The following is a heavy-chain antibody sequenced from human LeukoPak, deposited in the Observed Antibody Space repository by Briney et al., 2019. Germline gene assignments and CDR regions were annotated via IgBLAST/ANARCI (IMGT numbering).Heavy chain of an antibody. J-gene: IGHJ4*02. D-gene: IGHD2-15*01. Sequence: GGSLRLSCAASGFTFSSYWMSWVRQAPGKGLEWVANIKQDGSEKYYVDSVKGRFTISRDNAKNSLYLQMNSLRAEDTAVYYCARAPRYCSGGSCYSFDYWGQGTLVTVSS. CDR1: GFTFSSYW. CDR2: IKQDGSEK. V-gene: IGHV3-7*01. CDR3: ARAPRYCSGGSCYSFDY.